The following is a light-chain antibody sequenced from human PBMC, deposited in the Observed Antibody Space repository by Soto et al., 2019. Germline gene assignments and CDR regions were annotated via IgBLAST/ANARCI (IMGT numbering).Light chain of an antibody. CDR1: HDISTW. CDR2: GAS. Sequence: DVQMTQSPSSVSTSVGDRVTITCRASHDISTWLAWYQQKPGKAPKLLIYGASSLQSGVPSRFSGSGSGTDFTLTINSLQPEDCAAYYCQQASSFPWTFGQGTKVEIK. CDR3: QQASSFPWT. J-gene: IGKJ1*01. V-gene: IGKV1-12*01.